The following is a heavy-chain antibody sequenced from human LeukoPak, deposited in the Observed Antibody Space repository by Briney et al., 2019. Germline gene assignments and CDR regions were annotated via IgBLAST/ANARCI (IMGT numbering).Heavy chain of an antibody. D-gene: IGHD3-3*01. J-gene: IGHJ4*02. CDR3: ARSDFWSGYYVDY. CDR1: GFTFSSYW. Sequence: GGSLRLSCAASGFTFSSYWMHWVRQAPGKGLVWVSRINGDGSSISYADSVKGRFTISRDNAKNTLYLQMNSLRAEDTAVYYCARSDFWSGYYVDYWGQGTLVTVSS. V-gene: IGHV3-74*01. CDR2: INGDGSSI.